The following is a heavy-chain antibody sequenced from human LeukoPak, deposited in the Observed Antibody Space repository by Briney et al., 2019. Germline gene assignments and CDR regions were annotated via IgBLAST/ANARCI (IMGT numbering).Heavy chain of an antibody. CDR2: IIPIIGTA. CDR3: AWSGYSYGTIDY. Sequence: SLKVSCKASGGTFSSYAISWVRQAPGQGLEWMGGIIPIIGTANYAQKFQGRVTITANQSTSTAYMELSSLRSEDTAVYYCAWSGYSYGTIDYWGQGSLVTASS. CDR1: GGTFSSYA. J-gene: IGHJ4*02. D-gene: IGHD5-18*01. V-gene: IGHV1-69*19.